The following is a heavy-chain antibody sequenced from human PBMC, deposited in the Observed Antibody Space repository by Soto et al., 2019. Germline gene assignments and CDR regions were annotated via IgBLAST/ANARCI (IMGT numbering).Heavy chain of an antibody. V-gene: IGHV3-30*18. CDR3: AKDVGQLLVINYGMDV. CDR1: GFTFRSFG. J-gene: IGHJ6*02. Sequence: QVQLVESGGGVIQPGTSLSLSCGSSGFTFRSFGMYWVRQAPGKGLEWVAVVSYDGNHKYYADSVKGRFTVSREKAKNSLDLQMNSLRCEDTAVYCCAKDVGQLLVINYGMDVWGQGTTVTVSS. D-gene: IGHD6-13*01. CDR2: VSYDGNHK.